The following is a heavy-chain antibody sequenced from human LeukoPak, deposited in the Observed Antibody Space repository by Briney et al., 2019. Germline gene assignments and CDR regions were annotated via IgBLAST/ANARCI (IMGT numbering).Heavy chain of an antibody. Sequence: SEALSLTCTISGGSISSGYSWGWIRQPPGKGLAWIGSIYFSGTTYYNPSLKSRVTISVDTSRNQFSLKLNSVTAADTAIYYCVRHLGANTWMGNWFDPWGQGTLVTVSS. CDR2: IYFSGTT. V-gene: IGHV4-39*01. D-gene: IGHD1-1*01. CDR3: VRHLGANTWMGNWFDP. CDR1: GGSISSGYS. J-gene: IGHJ5*02.